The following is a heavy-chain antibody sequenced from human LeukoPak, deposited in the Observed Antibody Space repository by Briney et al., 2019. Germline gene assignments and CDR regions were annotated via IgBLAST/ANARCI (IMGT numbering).Heavy chain of an antibody. CDR1: GYTFTSYG. J-gene: IGHJ6*03. Sequence: GASVKVSCKASGYTFTSYGISWVRQAPGQGLEWMGWISAYNGNTNYAQKLQGRVTVTTDTSTSTAYMELRSLRSDDTAVYYCARDLEENDYYYYMDVWGKGTTVTVSS. CDR2: ISAYNGNT. CDR3: ARDLEENDYYYYMDV. D-gene: IGHD3-16*01. V-gene: IGHV1-18*01.